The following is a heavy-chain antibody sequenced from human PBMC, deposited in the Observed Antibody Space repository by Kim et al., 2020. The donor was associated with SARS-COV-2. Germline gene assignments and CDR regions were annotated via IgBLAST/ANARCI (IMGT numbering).Heavy chain of an antibody. J-gene: IGHJ4*02. CDR3: ARDRGSGGWYWGVGFDY. CDR1: GFTVSSNY. V-gene: IGHV3-66*02. Sequence: GGSLRLSCAASGFTVSSNYMSWVRQAPGKGLEWVSVIYSGGSTYYADSVKGRFTISRDNSKNTLYLQMNSLRAEDTAVHYCARDRGSGGWYWGVGFDYWGQGPLVTVSS. CDR2: IYSGGST. D-gene: IGHD6-19*01.